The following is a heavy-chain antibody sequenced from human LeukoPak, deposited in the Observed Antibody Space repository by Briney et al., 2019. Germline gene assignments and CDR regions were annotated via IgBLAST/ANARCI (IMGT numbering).Heavy chain of an antibody. D-gene: IGHD3-3*01. Sequence: PSETLSLTCAVYGGSFSGYYWSWIRQPPGKGLEWIGEINNSGSTNYNPSLKSRVTISVDTSKNQFSLKLSSVTAADTAVYYCARGVLRFLEWLGYYYYYMDVWGKGTTVTVSS. CDR1: GGSFSGYY. CDR2: INNSGST. CDR3: ARGVLRFLEWLGYYYYYMDV. J-gene: IGHJ6*03. V-gene: IGHV4-34*01.